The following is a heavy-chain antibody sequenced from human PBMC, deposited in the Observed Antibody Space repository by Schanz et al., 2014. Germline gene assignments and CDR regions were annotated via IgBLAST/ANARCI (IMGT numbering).Heavy chain of an antibody. D-gene: IGHD1-1*01. V-gene: IGHV4-61*02. J-gene: IGHJ2*01. CDR3: ARDTTWRLDL. CDR1: GGSIRSGTYY. CDR2: VFPNGIT. Sequence: QVQLQASGPGLVKPSQTLSLTCTVSGGSIRSGTYYWSWIRQPAGKALEWVGRVFPNGITNYNPSLKSRVTIALDTSTNQFSLTLPSLTAADTAGYYCARDTTWRLDLWGRGTLVTVSS.